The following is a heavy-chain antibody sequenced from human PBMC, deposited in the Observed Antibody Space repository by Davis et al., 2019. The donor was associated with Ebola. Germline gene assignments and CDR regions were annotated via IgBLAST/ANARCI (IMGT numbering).Heavy chain of an antibody. CDR1: GASITDFY. CDR3: AKNITPRPKDPNWFDP. D-gene: IGHD6-6*01. V-gene: IGHV4-59*03. J-gene: IGHJ5*02. Sequence: SETLSLTCTVSGASITDFYWSWVRRPPGKGLEWIGYTYNSGSTKYNPSLESRVLISVDTSRNQIFLTLNSVTAADTAVYYCAKNITPRPKDPNWFDPWGQGTLVTVSS. CDR2: TYNSGST.